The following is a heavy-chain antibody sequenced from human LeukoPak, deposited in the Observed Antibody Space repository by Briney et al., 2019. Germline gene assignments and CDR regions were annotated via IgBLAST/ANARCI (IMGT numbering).Heavy chain of an antibody. CDR1: GGSVSSGSYY. V-gene: IGHV4-61*01. CDR3: ARVPYDFWSGYPVYFDY. CDR2: IYYSGST. D-gene: IGHD3-3*01. Sequence: SETLSLTCTVSGGSVSSGSYYWSWIRQPPGKGLEWIGYIYYSGSTNYNPSLKSRVTISVDTSKNQFSLKLSSVTAADTAVYYCARVPYDFWSGYPVYFDYWGQGTLVTVSS. J-gene: IGHJ4*02.